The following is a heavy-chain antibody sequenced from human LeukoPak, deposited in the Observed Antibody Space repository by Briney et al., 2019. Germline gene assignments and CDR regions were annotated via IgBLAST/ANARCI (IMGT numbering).Heavy chain of an antibody. CDR2: IYYSGST. D-gene: IGHD2-15*01. J-gene: IGHJ3*02. V-gene: IGHV4-39*01. Sequence: SETLSLTCTVSGGSISSSSYYWGWIRQPPGKGLEWIGSIYYSGSTYYNPSLKSRVTISVDTSKNQFSLKLSSVTAADTAVYYCARHGVDCSGGSCYSFRVGAFDIWGQGTMVTVSS. CDR3: ARHGVDCSGGSCYSFRVGAFDI. CDR1: GGSISSSSYY.